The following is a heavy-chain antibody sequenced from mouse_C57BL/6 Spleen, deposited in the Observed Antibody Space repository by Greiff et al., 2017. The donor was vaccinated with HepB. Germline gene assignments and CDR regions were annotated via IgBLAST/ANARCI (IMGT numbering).Heavy chain of an antibody. D-gene: IGHD2-1*01. CDR2: ILPGSGST. CDR1: GYTFTGYW. V-gene: IGHV1-9*01. J-gene: IGHJ1*03. CDR3: ARRIYYGNYGYWYFDV. Sequence: VQLQESGAELMKPGASVKLSCKATGYTFTGYWIEWVKQRPGHGLEWIGEILPGSGSTNYNEKFKGKATFTADTSSNTAYMQLSSLTTEDSAIYYCARRIYYGNYGYWYFDVWGTGTTVTVSS.